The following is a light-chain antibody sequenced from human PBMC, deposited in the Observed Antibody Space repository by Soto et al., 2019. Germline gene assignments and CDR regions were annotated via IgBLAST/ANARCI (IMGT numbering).Light chain of an antibody. CDR3: SSYTSSSKYV. J-gene: IGLJ1*01. CDR2: DVN. V-gene: IGLV2-14*03. Sequence: QSVLTQPASVSGSPGQSITISCTGTSSDVGGYNYVPWYQQHPGKAPKLMIYDVNYRPSGISHRFSGSKSGNTASLAISGLQAEDEADYFCSSYTSSSKYVFGTGTKVTVL. CDR1: SSDVGGYNY.